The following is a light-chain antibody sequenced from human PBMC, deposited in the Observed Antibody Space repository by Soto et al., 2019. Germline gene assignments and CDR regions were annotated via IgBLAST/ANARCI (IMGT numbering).Light chain of an antibody. V-gene: IGKV3-20*01. CDR2: GAS. CDR1: QSVSNNY. CDR3: QQYGDSSIT. Sequence: EIVLTQSPGTLSLSPGERATLSCRASQSVSNNYLAWYQQKPGQAPRLLIYGASNRATGIPDRFGGSGSGTDFSLSISRLEPEDFAVYYCQQYGDSSITFGQGTRLEIK. J-gene: IGKJ5*01.